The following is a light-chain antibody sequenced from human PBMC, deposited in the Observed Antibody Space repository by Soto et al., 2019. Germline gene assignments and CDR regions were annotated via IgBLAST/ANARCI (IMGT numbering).Light chain of an antibody. CDR3: QQYGSSPNT. V-gene: IGKV3-20*01. J-gene: IGKJ5*01. Sequence: EIVLTQSPGTLSLSAGERATLSCRASQSVSSTYIAWYQQKPGQAPRLLIYDASSRATGIPDRFSGSGSGTDFTLTVSRLEPEDFAVYYCQQYGSSPNTFGQGTRMEIK. CDR2: DAS. CDR1: QSVSSTY.